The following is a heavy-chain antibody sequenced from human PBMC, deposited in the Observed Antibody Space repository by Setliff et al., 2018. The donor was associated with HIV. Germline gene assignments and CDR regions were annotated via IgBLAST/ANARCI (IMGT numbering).Heavy chain of an antibody. J-gene: IGHJ4*02. CDR2: LYYRGTT. CDR3: ARGSKGGFFDY. D-gene: IGHD3-16*01. Sequence: KTSETLSLTCTVSGGSISSSSYYWGWIRQPPGKGPEWIGSLYYRGTTYYNPSLKSRVTISTGTSNNQFSLTLSSVTAADTAVYYCARGSKGGFFDYWGQGTLVTVSS. CDR1: GGSISSSSYY. V-gene: IGHV4-39*01.